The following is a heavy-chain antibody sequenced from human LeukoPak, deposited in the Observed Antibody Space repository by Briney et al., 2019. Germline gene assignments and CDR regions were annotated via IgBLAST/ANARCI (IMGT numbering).Heavy chain of an antibody. CDR1: GYTFTSYD. D-gene: IGHD3-10*01. Sequence: GASVPVSCKASGYTFTSYDINWVRQATGQGLEWMGWMNPNSGNTGYAQKFQGRVTMTRNTSISTAYMELSSLRSEDTAVYYCARGRFQDFGDYYYGMDVWGRGTTVTVSS. V-gene: IGHV1-8*01. CDR3: ARGRFQDFGDYYYGMDV. CDR2: MNPNSGNT. J-gene: IGHJ6*02.